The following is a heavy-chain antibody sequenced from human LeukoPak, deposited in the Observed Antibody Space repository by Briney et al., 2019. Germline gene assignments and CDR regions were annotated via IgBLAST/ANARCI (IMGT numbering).Heavy chain of an antibody. CDR2: ISPKSDFI. V-gene: IGHV3-21*01. CDR3: ARADCSASTCYLRRSWFDP. CDR1: GFSINSYD. D-gene: IGHD3-9*01. Sequence: PGGFLRLSCTASGFSINSYDMNWVRQAPGKGLEWVSSISPKSDFIYYSDSVRGRFTISRDNADNSLYLQMNSLRAEDTAVYYCARADCSASTCYLRRSWFDPWGQGTLVTVSS. J-gene: IGHJ5*02.